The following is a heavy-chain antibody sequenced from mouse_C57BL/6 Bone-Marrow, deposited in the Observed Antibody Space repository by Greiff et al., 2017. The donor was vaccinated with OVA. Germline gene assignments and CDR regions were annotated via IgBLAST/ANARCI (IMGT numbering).Heavy chain of an antibody. CDR1: GYSFTGYY. CDR2: INPSTGGT. V-gene: IGHV1-42*01. Sequence: VQLQQSGPELVKPGASVKISCKASGYSFTGYYMNWVKQSPEKSLEWIGEINPSTGGTTYNQKFKAKATLTVDKSSSTAYMQLKSLTSEDSAVYYGARSGTTVVARDAMDYWGQGTSVTVSS. CDR3: ARSGTTVVARDAMDY. J-gene: IGHJ4*01. D-gene: IGHD1-1*01.